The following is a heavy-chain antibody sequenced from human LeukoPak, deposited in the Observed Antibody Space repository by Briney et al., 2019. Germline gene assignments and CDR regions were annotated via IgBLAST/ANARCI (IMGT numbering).Heavy chain of an antibody. CDR1: GDSINNYY. V-gene: IGHV4-59*01. D-gene: IGHD6-13*01. CDR3: ARVDSGTWYAVFDY. J-gene: IGHJ4*02. CDR2: VSSSGST. Sequence: SETLSLTCTVSGDSINNYYWSWIRQPPGKRLEWIGYVSSSGSTKYNPSLKSRVTISLDTSEKQFSMELRSVTAADTATYYCARVDSGTWYAVFDYWGQGIPVTVSS.